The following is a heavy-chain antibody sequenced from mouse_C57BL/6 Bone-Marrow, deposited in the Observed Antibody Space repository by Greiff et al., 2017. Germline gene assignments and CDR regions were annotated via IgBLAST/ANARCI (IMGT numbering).Heavy chain of an antibody. CDR3: ARSGWLLPGYWYFDV. D-gene: IGHD2-3*01. CDR2: INPNNGGT. V-gene: IGHV1-22*01. Sequence: EVQLQQSGPELVKPGASVKMSCKASGYTFTDYNMHWVKQSHGKSLEWIGYINPNNGGTSYNQKFKGKATLTVNKSSSTAYMELRSLTSEDSAVYYCARSGWLLPGYWYFDVWGTGTTVTVSA. CDR1: GYTFTDYN. J-gene: IGHJ1*03.